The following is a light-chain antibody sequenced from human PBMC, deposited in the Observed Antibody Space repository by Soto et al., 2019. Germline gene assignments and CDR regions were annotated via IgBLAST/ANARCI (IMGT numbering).Light chain of an antibody. CDR1: SSDFGGYNY. CDR2: EVN. Sequence: QSALTQPASVSGSPGQSITVSCTGTSSDFGGYNYVSWYQHHPGKAPQLIIYEVNLRPSGVSDRFSASKSGDTASLTISGLQAGDEADYYCCSYSTSNTHNYVFGTGTKLTVL. V-gene: IGLV2-14*01. CDR3: CSYSTSNTHNYV. J-gene: IGLJ1*01.